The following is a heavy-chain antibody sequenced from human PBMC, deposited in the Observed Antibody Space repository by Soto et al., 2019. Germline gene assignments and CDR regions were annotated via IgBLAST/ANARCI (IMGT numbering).Heavy chain of an antibody. Sequence: PGGSLRLSCAASGFTFSTYAMSWVRQAPGKGLEWVSAISGTGGSTYYADSVKGRFTISRDNSKNTLYLQMNSLRAEDTPVYYWAKNGDTPSSSSSHGGQGPLVTVSS. V-gene: IGHV3-23*01. CDR3: AKNGDTPSSSSSH. CDR1: GFTFSTYA. J-gene: IGHJ4*02. CDR2: ISGTGGST. D-gene: IGHD6-6*01.